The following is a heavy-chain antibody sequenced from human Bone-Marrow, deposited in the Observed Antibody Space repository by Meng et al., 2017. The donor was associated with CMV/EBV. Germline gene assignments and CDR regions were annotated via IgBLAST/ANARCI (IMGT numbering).Heavy chain of an antibody. J-gene: IGHJ4*02. CDR1: GFTFSSYG. CDR2: IWYDGSNK. Sequence: GGSLRLSCAASGFTFSSYGMHWVRQAPGKGLEWVAVIWYDGSNKYYADSVKGRFTISRDNSKNTLYLQMNSLRAEDTAVYYCARDDVSVIVVPALQLWENYFDYWGQGTLVTVSS. CDR3: ARDDVSVIVVPALQLWENYFDY. V-gene: IGHV3-33*01. D-gene: IGHD2-2*01.